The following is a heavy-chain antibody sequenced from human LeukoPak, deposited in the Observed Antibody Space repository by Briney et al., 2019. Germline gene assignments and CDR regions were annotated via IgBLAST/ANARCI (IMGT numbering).Heavy chain of an antibody. V-gene: IGHV4-59*01. CDR1: GGSISSYY. J-gene: IGHJ1*01. CDR2: IYYSGST. Sequence: PSETLSLTCTVSGGSISSYYWSWIRQPPGKGLEWIGYIYYSGSTNYNPSLKSRVTISVDTSKNQFSLKLSSVTAADTAVYYCARVGPYSSSRSGFRYFQHWGQGTLVTVSS. D-gene: IGHD6-13*01. CDR3: ARVGPYSSSRSGFRYFQH.